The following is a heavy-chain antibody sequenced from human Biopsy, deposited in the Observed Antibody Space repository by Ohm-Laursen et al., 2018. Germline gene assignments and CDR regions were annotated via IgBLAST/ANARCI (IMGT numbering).Heavy chain of an antibody. CDR3: AIEGGTYSKPFDY. Sequence: SSVTVSCKASGYTFTDYFLHWVRQAPGQGPEWMGWISPSSGGTNYAQKFQGRVTMTTNTSVNTAYMELSSLTFEDTAVYYCAIEGGTYSKPFDYWGQGSQVIVSS. J-gene: IGHJ4*02. CDR1: GYTFTDYF. V-gene: IGHV1-2*02. D-gene: IGHD1-26*01. CDR2: ISPSSGGT.